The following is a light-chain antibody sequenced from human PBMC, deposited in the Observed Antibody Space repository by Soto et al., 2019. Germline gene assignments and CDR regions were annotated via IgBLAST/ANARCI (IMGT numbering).Light chain of an antibody. CDR1: SSDVGGYNY. CDR2: DVS. V-gene: IGLV2-14*01. CDR3: TSYTSSSTVL. Sequence: QSVLTQPASVSGSPGQSITISCTGNSSDVGGYNYVSWYQQHPGKAPKLMIYDVSNRPSGISNRFSGSKSGNTASLTIFGLQAEDEADYYCTSYTSSSTVLFGGGTKLTVL. J-gene: IGLJ3*02.